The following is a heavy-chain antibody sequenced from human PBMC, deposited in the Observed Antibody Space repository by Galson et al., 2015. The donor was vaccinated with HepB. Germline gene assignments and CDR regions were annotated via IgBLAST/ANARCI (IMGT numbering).Heavy chain of an antibody. V-gene: IGHV3-23*01. J-gene: IGHJ3*02. Sequence: SLRLSCAASGFTFSSYVMGWVSQAQGRGLEWISRGRPGAGATSYAAYVKGRFLISRDNSNNAVHLQMNSLRVEDTAVYYCAKGIDSGDVYRAFDIWGQGTVVTVSS. CDR2: GRPGAGAT. CDR1: GFTFSSYV. D-gene: IGHD3-22*01. CDR3: AKGIDSGDVYRAFDI.